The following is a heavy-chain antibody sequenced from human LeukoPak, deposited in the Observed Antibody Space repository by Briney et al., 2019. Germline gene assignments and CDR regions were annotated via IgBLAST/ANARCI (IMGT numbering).Heavy chain of an antibody. CDR3: ARETATVPFHNVLTGRQDFYYYYIDV. V-gene: IGHV1-18*01. CDR2: ISGYDGKT. CDR1: GYTFTTYG. D-gene: IGHD3-9*01. J-gene: IGHJ6*03. Sequence: ASVMVSCKASGYTFTTYGINWVRLAPGQGLEWMGWISGYDGKTSYAQKLQGRVTMTTDTSTSTAYMELRSLRSDDTAVYYCARETATVPFHNVLTGRQDFYYYYIDVWGKGTTVTVSS.